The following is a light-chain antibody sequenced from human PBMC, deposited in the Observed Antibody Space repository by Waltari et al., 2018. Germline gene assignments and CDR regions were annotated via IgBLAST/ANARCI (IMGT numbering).Light chain of an antibody. J-gene: IGLJ2*01. CDR2: GNS. Sequence: QSVLTQPPSVSGAPGQRVTISCTGSSSHIGAGYDVHWYQQLPGTAPKLLLYGNSNRPSGVPDRFSGSKSGTSASLAITGLQAEDEADYYCQSYDSSLSGLFGGGTKLTVL. CDR3: QSYDSSLSGL. CDR1: SSHIGAGYD. V-gene: IGLV1-40*01.